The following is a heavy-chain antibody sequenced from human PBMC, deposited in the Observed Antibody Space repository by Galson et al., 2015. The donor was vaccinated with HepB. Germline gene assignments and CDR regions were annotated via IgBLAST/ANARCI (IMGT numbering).Heavy chain of an antibody. V-gene: IGHV5-10-1*01. Sequence: QSGAEVKKPGESLRISCKGSGYSFISYWISWVRQMPGKGLERMGRIDPSDSYTNYSPSFQGHVSMSADKSISTAFLQWSSLKASDTAIYYCATIYYDSSGCYLFFDYWGQGTLVTVSS. CDR2: IDPSDSYT. J-gene: IGHJ4*02. D-gene: IGHD3-22*01. CDR3: ATIYYDSSGCYLFFDY. CDR1: GYSFISYW.